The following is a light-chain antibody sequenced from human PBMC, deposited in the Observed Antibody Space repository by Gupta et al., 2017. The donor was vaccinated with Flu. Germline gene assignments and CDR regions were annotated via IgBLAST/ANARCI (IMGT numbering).Light chain of an antibody. CDR3: SSYISSSGLVV. Sequence: QPSLTQPASVSGSPGQSITISCTGISSVFGGYQYVSWYQHHPGKAPKLVIYHVNNRFSGISDRFSGSRSDNMASLTISGLQAEDEADYYCSSYISSSGLVVFGGGTKVTVL. J-gene: IGLJ2*01. CDR2: HVN. CDR1: SSVFGGYQY. V-gene: IGLV2-14*03.